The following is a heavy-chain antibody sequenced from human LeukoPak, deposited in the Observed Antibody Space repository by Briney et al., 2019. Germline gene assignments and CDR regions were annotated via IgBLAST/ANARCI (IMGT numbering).Heavy chain of an antibody. CDR3: GTAGGYSSGWGRDVSDI. J-gene: IGHJ3*02. CDR2: IYPGDSDT. CDR1: GYNFAHYW. D-gene: IGHD6-19*01. V-gene: IGHV5-51*01. Sequence: GESLKISCKGSGYNFAHYWIVWVRQMPGKGLEWMGIIYPGDSDTRYRPSFQGQVTISADKSISTAYLQWSSLKTSDTAIYYCGTAGGYSSGWGRDVSDIWGQGTRVTVSA.